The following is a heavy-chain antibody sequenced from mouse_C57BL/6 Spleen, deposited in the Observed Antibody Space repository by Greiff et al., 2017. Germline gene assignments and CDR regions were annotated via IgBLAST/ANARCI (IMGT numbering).Heavy chain of an antibody. CDR1: GYTFTSYW. CDR2: IDPSNSYT. V-gene: IGHV1-50*01. J-gene: IGHJ2*01. CDR3: TREFYSSSYVVDY. D-gene: IGHD1-1*01. Sequence: QVQLQQPGAELVKPGASVKLSCKASGYTFTSYWMQWVKQRPGQGLEWIGEIDPSNSYTNYNQKFKGKATLTVDTSSSTAYMQLSSLTSEDSAGYYGTREFYSSSYVVDYWGQGTTLTVSS.